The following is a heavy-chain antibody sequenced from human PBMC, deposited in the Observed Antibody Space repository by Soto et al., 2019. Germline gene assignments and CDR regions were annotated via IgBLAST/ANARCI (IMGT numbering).Heavy chain of an antibody. CDR2: ISSSGSTI. J-gene: IGHJ6*02. D-gene: IGHD2-2*01. V-gene: IGHV3-48*03. CDR3: ARDQLVVVPAARYSYYGMDV. Sequence: GGSLRLSCAASGFTFSSYEMNWVRQAPGKGLEWVSYISSSGSTIYYADSVKGRFTISRDNAKNSLYLQMNSLRAEDTAVYYCARDQLVVVPAARYSYYGMDVWGQGPTVTV. CDR1: GFTFSSYE.